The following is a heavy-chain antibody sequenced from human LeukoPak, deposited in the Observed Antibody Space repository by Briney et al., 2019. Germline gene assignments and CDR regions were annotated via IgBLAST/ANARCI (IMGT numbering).Heavy chain of an antibody. J-gene: IGHJ4*02. CDR2: IYHSGPS. Sequence: SETLSLTCTVSSASISTYYWSWIRQPPGKGLEWIGYIYHSGPSNYNPSLKSRVAMSVDTSKSQFSLSLTSVTTADTAVYYCAKAAKFYYGSQTYYYFDYWGQGILVTVSS. V-gene: IGHV4-59*01. CDR3: AKAAKFYYGSQTYYYFDY. CDR1: SASISTYY. D-gene: IGHD3-10*01.